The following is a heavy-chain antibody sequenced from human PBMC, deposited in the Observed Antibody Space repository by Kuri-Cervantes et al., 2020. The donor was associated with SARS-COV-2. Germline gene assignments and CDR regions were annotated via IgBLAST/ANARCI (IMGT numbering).Heavy chain of an antibody. CDR2: ISIDGSEI. CDR3: ARGEGIGGLMGMLRWRGAGPLDF. V-gene: IGHV3-64D*06. D-gene: IGHD3-16*01. J-gene: IGHJ4*02. CDR1: GFTFSSSG. Sequence: GGSLRLSCSASGFTFSSSGFHWVRQAPGKGLEYVSAISIDGSEIFYADSVRGRFTISRDNSKNTLYLQMSSLRAEDTAVYYCARGEGIGGLMGMLRWRGAGPLDFWGQGTLVTVSS.